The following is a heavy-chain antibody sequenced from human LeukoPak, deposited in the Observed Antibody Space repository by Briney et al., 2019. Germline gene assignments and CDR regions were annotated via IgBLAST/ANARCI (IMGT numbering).Heavy chain of an antibody. CDR3: ARAWPWYDP. CDR1: GFTFTDYA. V-gene: IGHV3-23*01. CDR2: ISGSGGTT. Sequence: GGSLRLSCAASGFTFTDYAMTWVRQAPGKGLEGVSAISGSGGTTHYAESVKRRYTISRDNSKTTLYLQMNSLRAEDTAVYYCARAWPWYDPWGQGTLVTVSS. J-gene: IGHJ5*02.